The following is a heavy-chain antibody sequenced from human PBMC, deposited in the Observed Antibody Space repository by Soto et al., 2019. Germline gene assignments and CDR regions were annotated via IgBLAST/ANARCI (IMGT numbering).Heavy chain of an antibody. D-gene: IGHD3-3*01. J-gene: IGHJ4*02. CDR2: IYHSGIT. CDR1: GGSVGSVNDY. CDR3: ARLDLTCYFDY. Sequence: SETLSLTCSVSGGSVGSVNDYWSWIRQPPGKGLEWIAYIYHSGITNYNPSLKSRVTISLDMSKNQCSLTLTSVTAADTAVYYCARLDLTCYFDYWGQGTPVTVS. V-gene: IGHV4-61*01.